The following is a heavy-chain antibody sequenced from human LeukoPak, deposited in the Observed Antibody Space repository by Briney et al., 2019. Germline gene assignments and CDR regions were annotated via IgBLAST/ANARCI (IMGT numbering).Heavy chain of an antibody. Sequence: PGGSLRLSXAASGFTFSSYSINWVRQAPGKGLEWVSYISSTINTIYYADSVKGRFTISRDDAKNSLYLQMNSLRAEDTAVYYCASLTTVGGDYFDFWGQGILVTVSS. J-gene: IGHJ4*02. CDR3: ASLTTVGGDYFDF. D-gene: IGHD3-10*01. CDR1: GFTFSSYS. CDR2: ISSTINTI. V-gene: IGHV3-48*01.